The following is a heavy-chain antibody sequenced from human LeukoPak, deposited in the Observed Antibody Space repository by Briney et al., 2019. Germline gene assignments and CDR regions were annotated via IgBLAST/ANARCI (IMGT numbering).Heavy chain of an antibody. Sequence: SVKVSCKASGGTVSRYPISWVRQAPGQGLEWMGGIIPIFGTANYAQKFQGRVTITADESTSTAYMELSSLRSEDTAVYYCARDRPGRYCSTTSCYSASPFDPWGQGTLVTVSS. V-gene: IGHV1-69*01. D-gene: IGHD2-2*02. J-gene: IGHJ5*02. CDR2: IIPIFGTA. CDR1: GGTVSRYP. CDR3: ARDRPGRYCSTTSCYSASPFDP.